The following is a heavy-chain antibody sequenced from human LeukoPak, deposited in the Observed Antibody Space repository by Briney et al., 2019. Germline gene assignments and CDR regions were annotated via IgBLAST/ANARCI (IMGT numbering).Heavy chain of an antibody. J-gene: IGHJ5*02. V-gene: IGHV3-74*01. CDR3: ARVYSSTLNWFDP. Sequence: GGSLRLSCAASGFTFSSYWMHWVRQAPGKGLVWVSRINSDGSSTSYADSVKGRFTISRDNAKNTLYLQMNSLRAEDTAVYYCARVYSSTLNWFDPWGQGTLVTVSS. CDR2: INSDGSST. D-gene: IGHD2-15*01. CDR1: GFTFSSYW.